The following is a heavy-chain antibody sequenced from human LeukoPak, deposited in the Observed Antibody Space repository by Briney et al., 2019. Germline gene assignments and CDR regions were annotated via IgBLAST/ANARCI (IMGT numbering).Heavy chain of an antibody. CDR1: GLTFSSYG. J-gene: IGHJ4*02. V-gene: IGHV3-33*06. Sequence: GGSLRLSCAASGLTFSSYGMHWVRQAPAKGLEWVAVIWYDGSNKYYADSVKGRFTISRDNSKNTLYLQMNSLRAEDTAVYYCAKGPEYSGYDLFDYWGQGTLVTVSS. CDR3: AKGPEYSGYDLFDY. D-gene: IGHD5-12*01. CDR2: IWYDGSNK.